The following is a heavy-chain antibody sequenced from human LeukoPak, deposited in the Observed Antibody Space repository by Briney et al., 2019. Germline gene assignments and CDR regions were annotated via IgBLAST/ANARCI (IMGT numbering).Heavy chain of an antibody. V-gene: IGHV3-21*05. CDR2: ISVRGGDI. Sequence: GGSLRLSCAASGFNFSTYSMNWVRQAPGKGLEWVSYISVRGGDIYYADSVKGRFTVSRDNAKNSLYLQMNSLRAEDTAVYYCASRGADWYFDLWGRGTLVTVSS. CDR1: GFNFSTYS. CDR3: ASRGADWYFDL. J-gene: IGHJ2*01.